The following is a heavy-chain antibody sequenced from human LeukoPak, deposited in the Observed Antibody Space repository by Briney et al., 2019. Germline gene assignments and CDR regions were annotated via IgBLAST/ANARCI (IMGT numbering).Heavy chain of an antibody. Sequence: SETLSLTCTVSGGSISSYYWSWIRQPAGKGLEWIGRIYTSGSTNYNPSLKSRVTISVDTSKNQFSLKLSSVTAADTAVYYCARTEYYGSGSYSYYYYMDVWGKGTTVTISS. CDR1: GGSISSYY. CDR2: IYTSGST. V-gene: IGHV4-4*07. CDR3: ARTEYYGSGSYSYYYYMDV. D-gene: IGHD3-10*01. J-gene: IGHJ6*03.